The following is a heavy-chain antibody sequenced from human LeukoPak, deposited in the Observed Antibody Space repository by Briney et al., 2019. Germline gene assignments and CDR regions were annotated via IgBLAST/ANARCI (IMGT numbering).Heavy chain of an antibody. CDR1: GGSISSGDYY. CDR2: IYYSGST. J-gene: IGHJ5*02. Sequence: PQTLSLTCTVSGGSISSGDYYWSWIRQPPGKGLEWIGYIYYSGSTYYNPSLKSRVTISVDTSKNQFSLKLSSVTAADTAVYYCARDHYYDSSGYNNWFDPWGQGTLVTVSS. CDR3: ARDHYYDSSGYNNWFDP. V-gene: IGHV4-30-4*01. D-gene: IGHD3-22*01.